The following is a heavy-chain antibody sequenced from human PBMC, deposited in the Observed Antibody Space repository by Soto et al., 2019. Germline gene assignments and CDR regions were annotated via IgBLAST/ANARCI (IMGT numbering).Heavy chain of an antibody. D-gene: IGHD2-2*01. Sequence: PSETLSLTCTVSGGSISDDSYWSWIRQTPGKGLEWIGYIYHTGNTYYNPSLRSRVSISVDKSKSQFSLKLISVTAADTAVYFCARDEYQLLPSVSWFDSWCQGTLVTVSS. CDR1: GGSISDDSY. CDR3: ARDEYQLLPSVSWFDS. J-gene: IGHJ5*01. CDR2: IYHTGNT. V-gene: IGHV4-30-4*01.